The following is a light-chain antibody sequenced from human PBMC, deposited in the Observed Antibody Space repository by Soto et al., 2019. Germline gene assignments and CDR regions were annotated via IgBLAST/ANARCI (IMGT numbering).Light chain of an antibody. J-gene: IGKJ4*01. CDR2: SAS. V-gene: IGKV1-12*01. CDR1: QPISSW. CDR3: QQASSFPLT. Sequence: IQMTQSPSSVSASVGDRVTITCRASQPISSWLAWYQQKPGQPPNLLIYSASTLRSGVPSRFSGSESGTLFTLTITNLQPEDFATYYCQQASSFPLTFGGGTKVGV.